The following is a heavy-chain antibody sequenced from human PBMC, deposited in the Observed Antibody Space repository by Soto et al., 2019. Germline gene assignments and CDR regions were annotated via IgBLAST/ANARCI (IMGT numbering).Heavy chain of an antibody. J-gene: IGHJ5*02. Sequence: GGSLRLSCAASGFTFSDYSMSWIRQAPGKGLEWVSSITWSDSTIYYADSVKGRFTISRDNAKNSLYLHMNSLRAEDTAVYYCASVGPYSSSSGWFDPWGQGTLVTVSS. CDR2: ITWSDSTI. V-gene: IGHV3-11*01. CDR3: ASVGPYSSSSGWFDP. D-gene: IGHD6-6*01. CDR1: GFTFSDYS.